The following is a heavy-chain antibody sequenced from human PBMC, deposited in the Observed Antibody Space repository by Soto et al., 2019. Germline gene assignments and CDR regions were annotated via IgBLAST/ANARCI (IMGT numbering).Heavy chain of an antibody. V-gene: IGHV1-18*01. CDR1: GDTFASFG. CDR3: ARDQESITDRILQY. Sequence: ASVKVSCKASGDTFASFGFSWVRQAPGQGLEWLGWISAYNGNTHYAQKVRDRVTLTTDTSTNTAYMELRSLTSDDTAVYYCARDQESITDRILQYWGQGTRVTVSS. J-gene: IGHJ4*02. D-gene: IGHD3-10*01. CDR2: ISAYNGNT.